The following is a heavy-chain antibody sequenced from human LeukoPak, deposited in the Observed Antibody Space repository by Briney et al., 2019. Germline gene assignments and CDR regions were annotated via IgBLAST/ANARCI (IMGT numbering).Heavy chain of an antibody. D-gene: IGHD3-22*01. J-gene: IGHJ4*02. Sequence: GGSLRLSCAASGFTLKSYWMSWVRQAPGKGLEWVANIKQDGSEKYYVDSVKGRFTISRDNAKNSLYLQVSSLRAEDTAVYYCARDTYNYDTSGYGLGYWGQGTLVTVSS. CDR1: GFTLKSYW. CDR2: IKQDGSEK. V-gene: IGHV3-7*01. CDR3: ARDTYNYDTSGYGLGY.